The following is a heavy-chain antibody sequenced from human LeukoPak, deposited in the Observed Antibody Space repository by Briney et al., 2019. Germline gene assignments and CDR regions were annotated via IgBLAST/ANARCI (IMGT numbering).Heavy chain of an antibody. CDR1: GGSISSYY. D-gene: IGHD6-6*01. Sequence: SETLSLTCTVSGGSISSYYWSWIRQPPGKRLEWIGYIYYRGSTNYNPSLKSRVTISVDTSKNQFSLKLASVTAADTAVYYCARGYTSSSEPFDYWGQGTLVTVSS. CDR3: ARGYTSSSEPFDY. V-gene: IGHV4-59*01. CDR2: IYYRGST. J-gene: IGHJ4*02.